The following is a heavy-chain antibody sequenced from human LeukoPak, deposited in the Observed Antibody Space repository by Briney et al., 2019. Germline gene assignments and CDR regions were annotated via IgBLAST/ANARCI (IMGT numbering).Heavy chain of an antibody. Sequence: GGSLRLSCAASGFTFSSYSMNWVRQAPGKGLEWVASILQDGRAEYYVDSVKGRFTISRDNAKNSLFLQMNTLRAEDTAVYYCATSDYYGSGRGGVSPSDYWGQGTLVTVSS. CDR2: ILQDGRAE. V-gene: IGHV3-7*01. J-gene: IGHJ4*02. CDR1: GFTFSSYS. CDR3: ATSDYYGSGRGGVSPSDY. D-gene: IGHD3-10*01.